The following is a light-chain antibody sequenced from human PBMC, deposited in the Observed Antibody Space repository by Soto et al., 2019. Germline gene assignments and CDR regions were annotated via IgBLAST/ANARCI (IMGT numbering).Light chain of an antibody. Sequence: EIVLTQSPATLSFSPGERATLSCRASQSVSSYLAWYQQKFGQAPRLLIYDASNRATGIPTRFSGSGSGTDFTLTISSLEPEHFAIYYCQQRSKWPLTFGQGTKVDIK. CDR3: QQRSKWPLT. CDR2: DAS. V-gene: IGKV3-11*01. J-gene: IGKJ1*01. CDR1: QSVSSY.